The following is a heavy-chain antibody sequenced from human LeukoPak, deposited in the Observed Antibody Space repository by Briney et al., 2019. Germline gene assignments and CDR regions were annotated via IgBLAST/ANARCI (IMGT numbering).Heavy chain of an antibody. V-gene: IGHV1-24*01. CDR2: FDPEDGET. CDR3: VTLYSNYFYYYGMDV. D-gene: IGHD4-11*01. CDR1: GYTLTELS. Sequence: GASVKVSCKVSGYTLTELSMHWVRQAPGKGLEXXXXFDPEDGETIYAQKFQGRVTMTEDTSTDTAYMELSSLRSEDTAVYYCVTLYSNYFYYYGMDVWGQGTTVTVSS. J-gene: IGHJ6*02.